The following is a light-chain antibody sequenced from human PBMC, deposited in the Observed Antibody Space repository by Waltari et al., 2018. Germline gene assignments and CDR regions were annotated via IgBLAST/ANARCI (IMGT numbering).Light chain of an antibody. CDR1: SSALGGSNY. CDR2: EVS. Sequence: QSALTQPPSASGSPGQSVPISCTGTSSALGGSNYFSWYQQHPGKAPKLIIYEVSKRPSGVPDRFSGSKSGNTASLTVSGLQADDEADFYCSSYAGSNDPVVFGGGTKLTVL. V-gene: IGLV2-8*01. J-gene: IGLJ2*01. CDR3: SSYAGSNDPVV.